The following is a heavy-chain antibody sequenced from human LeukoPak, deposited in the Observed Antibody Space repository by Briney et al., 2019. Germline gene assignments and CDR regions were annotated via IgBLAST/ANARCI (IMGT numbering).Heavy chain of an antibody. Sequence: ASVKVSCKASGYTFTGYHMHWVRQAPGQGLEWMGWISAYNGNTNYAQKLQGRVTMTTDTSTSTAYMELRSLRSDDTAVYYCARYSTGYHYWGQGTLVTVSS. CDR3: ARYSTGYHY. D-gene: IGHD3-9*01. J-gene: IGHJ4*02. V-gene: IGHV1-18*01. CDR1: GYTFTGYH. CDR2: ISAYNGNT.